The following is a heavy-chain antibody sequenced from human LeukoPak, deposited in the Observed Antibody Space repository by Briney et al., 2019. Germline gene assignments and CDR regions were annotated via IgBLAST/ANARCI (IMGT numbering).Heavy chain of an antibody. Sequence: PGGSLRLSCAASGFTFSSYGMHWVRQAPGKGLGWVAVISYDGSNKYYADSVKGRFTISRDNSKNTLYLQMNSLRAEDTAVYYCAKESQYYDILTGMDVWGQGTTVTVSS. CDR2: ISYDGSNK. V-gene: IGHV3-30*18. CDR1: GFTFSSYG. CDR3: AKESQYYDILTGMDV. D-gene: IGHD3-9*01. J-gene: IGHJ6*02.